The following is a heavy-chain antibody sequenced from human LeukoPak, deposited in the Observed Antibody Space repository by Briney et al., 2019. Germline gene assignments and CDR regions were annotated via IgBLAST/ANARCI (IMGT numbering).Heavy chain of an antibody. CDR1: GYSFTSYW. J-gene: IGHJ4*02. CDR3: ARRRAVAGVYYFDY. D-gene: IGHD6-19*01. V-gene: IGHV5-51*01. CDR2: IYPGDSNS. Sequence: GESLKISCQGSGYSFTSYWIAWVRQMPGKGLEWMGIIYPGDSNSRSSPSFQGQVTLSVDKSISTAYLQWSSLKASDTAVYYCARRRAVAGVYYFDYWGQGTLVTVSS.